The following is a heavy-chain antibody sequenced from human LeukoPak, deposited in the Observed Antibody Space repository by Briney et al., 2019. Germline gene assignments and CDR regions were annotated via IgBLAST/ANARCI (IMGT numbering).Heavy chain of an antibody. V-gene: IGHV3-21*01. Sequence: GGSLRLSCAASGFTLSSYSMNWVRQAPGKGLEWVSSISSSSSYIYYADSVKGRFTISRDNAKNSLYLQMNSLRAEDTAVYYCARDHCSSTSCYNWFDPWGQGTLVTVSS. J-gene: IGHJ5*02. D-gene: IGHD2-2*01. CDR3: ARDHCSSTSCYNWFDP. CDR1: GFTLSSYS. CDR2: ISSSSSYI.